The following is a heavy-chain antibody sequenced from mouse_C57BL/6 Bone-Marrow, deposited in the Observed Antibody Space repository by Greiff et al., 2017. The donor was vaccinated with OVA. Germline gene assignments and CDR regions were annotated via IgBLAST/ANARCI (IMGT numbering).Heavy chain of an antibody. V-gene: IGHV7-1*01. Sequence: EVKVVESGGGLVQSGRSLRLSCATSGFTFSDFYMEWVRQAPGKGLEWIAASRNKANDYTTEYSASVKGRFIVSRDTSQSILYLQMNALRAEDTAIYYCPRAYYYGRGYFDVWGTGTTVTVSS. CDR2: SRNKANDYTT. J-gene: IGHJ1*03. CDR1: GFTFSDFY. CDR3: PRAYYYGRGYFDV. D-gene: IGHD1-1*01.